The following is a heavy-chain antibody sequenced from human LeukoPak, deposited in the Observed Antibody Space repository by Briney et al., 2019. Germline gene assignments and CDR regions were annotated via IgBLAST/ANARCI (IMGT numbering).Heavy chain of an antibody. J-gene: IGHJ4*02. CDR2: IRYDGGNK. Sequence: PGGSLRLSCAASGFTFSIYGIHWVRQAPGKGLEWVAFIRYDGGNKYYADSVSGRFTVSRDNSKNALSLQMNSLRAEDTAVYYCARDRRTYCTSSSCYLPPDYWGQGTLVTVSS. CDR1: GFTFSIYG. CDR3: ARDRRTYCTSSSCYLPPDY. V-gene: IGHV3-30*02. D-gene: IGHD2-2*01.